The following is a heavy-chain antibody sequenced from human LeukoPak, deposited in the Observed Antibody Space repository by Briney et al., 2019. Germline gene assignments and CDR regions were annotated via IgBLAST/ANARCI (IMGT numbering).Heavy chain of an antibody. CDR2: IYSSGIT. CDR3: ARGPTGTSSWFDY. Sequence: PSETLSLTCTVSGGSISSSSYYWGWIRQPAGKGLEWIGRIYSSGITNYNPSLKSRVTVSVDTSKNQFSLKLTSVTAADTAVYYCARGPTGTSSWFDYWGQGTLVTVSS. V-gene: IGHV4-61*02. CDR1: GGSISSSSYY. J-gene: IGHJ4*02. D-gene: IGHD6-13*01.